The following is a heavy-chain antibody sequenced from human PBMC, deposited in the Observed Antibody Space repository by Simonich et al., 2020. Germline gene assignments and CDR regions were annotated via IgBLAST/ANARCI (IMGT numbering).Heavy chain of an antibody. Sequence: QLQLQESGPGLVKPSETLSLTCTVSGGSISSSSYYWGWIRQPPGKGLEWIGSIYYSGHTNYNPSLKSRVTISVDTSKNQFSLKLSSVTAADTAVYYCARHAGFAFDIWGQGTMVTVSS. CDR2: IYYSGHT. CDR3: ARHAGFAFDI. V-gene: IGHV4-39*01. J-gene: IGHJ3*02. D-gene: IGHD6-13*01. CDR1: GGSISSSSYY.